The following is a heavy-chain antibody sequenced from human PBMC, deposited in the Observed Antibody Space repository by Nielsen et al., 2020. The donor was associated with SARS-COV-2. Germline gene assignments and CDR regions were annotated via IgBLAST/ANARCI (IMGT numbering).Heavy chain of an antibody. Sequence: ASVKVSCKASGYTFTSYGISWVRQAPGQGLEWMGWISAYNGNTNYAQKLQGRVTLTTDTSSSIAYMEVRGLRSDDTAVYYCTRSGSHSDFDYWGQGTLVTVSS. CDR2: ISAYNGNT. CDR1: GYTFTSYG. CDR3: TRSGSHSDFDY. V-gene: IGHV1-18*01. J-gene: IGHJ4*02. D-gene: IGHD3-10*01.